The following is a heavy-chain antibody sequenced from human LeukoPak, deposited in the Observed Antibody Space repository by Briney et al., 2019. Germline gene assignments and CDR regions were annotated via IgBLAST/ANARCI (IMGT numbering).Heavy chain of an antibody. CDR1: GYTFTGYY. J-gene: IGHJ4*02. D-gene: IGHD5-12*01. CDR2: INPNSGAT. CDR3: ARDGFSATAFDY. V-gene: IGHV1-2*02. Sequence: ASVKVSCKASGYTFTGYYIHWVRQAPGQGLEWMGWINPNSGATKSAQKFQGRVTMTRDTSISTAHMEVTSLTSDDTAVYYRARDGFSATAFDYWGQGTLVTVSS.